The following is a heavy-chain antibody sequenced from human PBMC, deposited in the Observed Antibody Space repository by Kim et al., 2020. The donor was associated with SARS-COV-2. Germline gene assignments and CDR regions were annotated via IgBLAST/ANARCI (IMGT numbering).Heavy chain of an antibody. J-gene: IGHJ4*02. D-gene: IGHD2-21*01. CDR3: AREIVGALPRYFDY. Sequence: ADSVKGRFTISRDNSQNTLYLQMNSLRPEDTAVYYCAREIVGALPRYFDYWGQGTLVTVSS. V-gene: IGHV3-30*01.